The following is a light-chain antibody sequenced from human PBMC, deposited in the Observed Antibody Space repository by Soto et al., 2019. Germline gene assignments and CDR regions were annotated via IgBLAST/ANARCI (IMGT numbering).Light chain of an antibody. Sequence: DSQMTQSPSSLSASVGKRVTITCQASQDIATYLNWYQQKPGKAPNLLIYDASNLETEVPSRFSGGGSGTHFTFTISNLQPEDIATYYCQQYDNLPPTWTFGQGTKVDIK. CDR2: DAS. J-gene: IGKJ1*01. CDR1: QDIATY. CDR3: QQYDNLPPTWT. V-gene: IGKV1-33*01.